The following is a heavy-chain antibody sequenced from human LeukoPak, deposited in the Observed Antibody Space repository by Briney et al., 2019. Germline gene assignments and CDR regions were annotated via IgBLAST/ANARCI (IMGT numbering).Heavy chain of an antibody. Sequence: ASVEVSCKASGYIFTSFYVHWVRQAPGQGLEWMGIINPSGGTTNYAQRFQGRVTMTRDTSTSTVYMDLRSLRSEDTAVYYCARAPVSDYWGQGTLVTVSS. CDR2: INPSGGTT. CDR3: ARAPVSDY. V-gene: IGHV1-46*01. J-gene: IGHJ4*02. CDR1: GYIFTSFY.